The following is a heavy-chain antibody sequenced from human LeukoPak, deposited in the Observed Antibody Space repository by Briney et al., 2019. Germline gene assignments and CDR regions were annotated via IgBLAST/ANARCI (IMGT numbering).Heavy chain of an antibody. CDR3: ARWRNNWNGYYYYGMDV. CDR2: ISSSSSYI. V-gene: IGHV3-21*01. CDR1: GFTFSSYS. D-gene: IGHD1-1*01. J-gene: IGHJ6*02. Sequence: GGSLRLSCAASGFTFSSYSMNWVRQAPGKGLEWVSSISSSSSYICYADSVKGRFTISRDNAKNSLYLQMNSLRAEDTAVYYCARWRNNWNGYYYYGMDVWGQGTTVTVSS.